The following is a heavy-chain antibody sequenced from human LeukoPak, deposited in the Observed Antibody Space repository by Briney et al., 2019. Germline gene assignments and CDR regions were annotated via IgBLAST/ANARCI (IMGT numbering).Heavy chain of an antibody. CDR2: IRSKANSYAT. Sequence: GGSLRLSCAASGFTFSGSAMHWVRQASGKGLEWVGRIRSKANSYATAYAASVKGRFTISRDDSKNTAYLQMNSLKTEDTAVYYCTRDAEYSSSSRAFDIWGQGTMVTVSS. D-gene: IGHD6-6*01. CDR1: GFTFSGSA. V-gene: IGHV3-73*01. J-gene: IGHJ3*02. CDR3: TRDAEYSSSSRAFDI.